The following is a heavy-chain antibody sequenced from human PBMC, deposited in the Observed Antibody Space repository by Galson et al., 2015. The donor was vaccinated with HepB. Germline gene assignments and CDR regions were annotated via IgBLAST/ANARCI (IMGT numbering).Heavy chain of an antibody. CDR3: ASNTMVRETYYYYYGMDV. Sequence: SVKVSCKASGGTFSSYTISWVRQAPGQGLEWMGRIIPILGIANYAQKFQGRVTITADKSTSTAYMELSSLRSEDTAVYYCASNTMVRETYYYYYGMDVWGQGTTVTVSS. J-gene: IGHJ6*02. CDR2: IIPILGIA. D-gene: IGHD3-10*01. CDR1: GGTFSSYT. V-gene: IGHV1-69*02.